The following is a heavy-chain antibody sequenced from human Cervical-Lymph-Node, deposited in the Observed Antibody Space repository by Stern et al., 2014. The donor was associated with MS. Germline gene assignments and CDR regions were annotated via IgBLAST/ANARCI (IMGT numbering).Heavy chain of an antibody. J-gene: IGHJ4*02. CDR3: AKDIGYSGYDYCFDY. Sequence: EVQLVESGGGLVQPGRSLRLSCAASGFTFDDYALHWVRQAPGKGLEWVSGLSWNSGSIGYADSVKGRFTISRDNAKNSLYLQMNSLRAEDTALYYCAKDIGYSGYDYCFDYWCQGTLVTVSS. CDR1: GFTFDDYA. D-gene: IGHD5-12*01. CDR2: LSWNSGSI. V-gene: IGHV3-9*01.